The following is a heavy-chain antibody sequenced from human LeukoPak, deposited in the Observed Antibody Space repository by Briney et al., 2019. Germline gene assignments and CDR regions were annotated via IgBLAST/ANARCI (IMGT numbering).Heavy chain of an antibody. D-gene: IGHD3-10*01. CDR3: ARHIPENYYGSGSYSFDY. CDR1: GGSFSGYY. Sequence: SETLSLTCAVYGGSFSGYYWSWIRQPLGKGLEWIGEINHSGSTNYNPSLESRVTISVDTSKNQFSLKLSSVTAADTAVYYCARHIPENYYGSGSYSFDYWGQGTLVTVSS. CDR2: INHSGST. J-gene: IGHJ4*02. V-gene: IGHV4-34*01.